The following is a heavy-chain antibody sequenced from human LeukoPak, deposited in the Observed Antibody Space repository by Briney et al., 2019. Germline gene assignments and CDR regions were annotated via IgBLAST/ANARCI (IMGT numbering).Heavy chain of an antibody. CDR1: GFTLDDYG. V-gene: IGHV3-15*01. CDR2: IKSKTDGGTT. J-gene: IGHJ3*02. D-gene: IGHD6-19*01. Sequence: GGSLRLSCAASGFTLDDYGMSWVRQAPGKGLEWVGRIKSKTDGGTTDYAAPVKGRFTISRDDSKNTQYLQMNSLKTQDTAVPYCTTPLRIAVAGSDSAFDIWGQGTMVTVSS. CDR3: TTPLRIAVAGSDSAFDI.